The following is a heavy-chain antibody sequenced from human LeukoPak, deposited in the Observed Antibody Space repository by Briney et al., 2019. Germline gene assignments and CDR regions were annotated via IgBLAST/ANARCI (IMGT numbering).Heavy chain of an antibody. Sequence: SQTLSLTCAVSGGSISSGGYYWSWIRQHPGKGLEWIGYIFYSGSTYYNPSLKSRVTISVDTSKYQFSLKLSSVTAADTAVYYCARDSDFARDFDLWGRGTLVTVSS. V-gene: IGHV4-31*11. CDR2: IFYSGST. CDR1: GGSISSGGYY. CDR3: ARDSDFARDFDL. J-gene: IGHJ2*01.